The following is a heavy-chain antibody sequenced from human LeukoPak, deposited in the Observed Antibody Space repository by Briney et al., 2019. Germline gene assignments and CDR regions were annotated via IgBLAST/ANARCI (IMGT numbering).Heavy chain of an antibody. D-gene: IGHD3-3*01. V-gene: IGHV4-4*07. CDR3: ARDFAERQPQDAFDI. Sequence: SETLSLTCTVSGGSISSYYWSWIRQPAGKGLEWIGRIYTSGSTNYNPSLKSRVTMSVDTSKNQFSLKLSSVTAADTAVYYCARDFAERQPQDAFDIWGQGTMVTVSS. CDR2: IYTSGST. CDR1: GGSISSYY. J-gene: IGHJ3*02.